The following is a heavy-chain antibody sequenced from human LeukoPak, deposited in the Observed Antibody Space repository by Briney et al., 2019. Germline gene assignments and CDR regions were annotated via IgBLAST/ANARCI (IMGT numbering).Heavy chain of an antibody. Sequence: PGGSLRLSCAASGFTFSSYVMHWVRQAPGKGLEWVAVISYDGTNKYYADSVKGRFTISRDNSKNTLYLQMNSLRAEDTSIYYRARGYTSTWLFDYWGQGILVTVSS. CDR2: ISYDGTNK. J-gene: IGHJ4*02. V-gene: IGHV3-30*03. CDR1: GFTFSSYV. CDR3: ARGYTSTWLFDY. D-gene: IGHD6-13*01.